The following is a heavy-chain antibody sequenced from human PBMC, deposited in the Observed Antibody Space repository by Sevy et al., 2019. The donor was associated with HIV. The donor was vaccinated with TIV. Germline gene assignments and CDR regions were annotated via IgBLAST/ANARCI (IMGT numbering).Heavy chain of an antibody. V-gene: IGHV4-59*01. D-gene: IGHD1-7*01. CDR2: IYYSGST. CDR3: ARGLELSGMDV. CDR1: GGSISSYY. Sequence: SETLSLTCTVSGGSISSYYRSWIRQPPGKGLEWIGYIYYSGSTNYNPSLKSRVTISVDTSKNQFSLKLSSVIAADTAVYYCARGLELSGMDVWGQGTTVTVSS. J-gene: IGHJ6*02.